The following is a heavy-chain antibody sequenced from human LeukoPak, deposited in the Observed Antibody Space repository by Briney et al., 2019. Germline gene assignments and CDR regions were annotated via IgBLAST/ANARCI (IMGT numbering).Heavy chain of an antibody. CDR1: GFTFSSYG. CDR2: ISYDGSNK. CDR3: AKGSAAAGTGYFDY. J-gene: IGHJ4*02. Sequence: GGSLRLSCAASGFTFSSYGMHWVRQAPGKGLEWVAVISYDGSNKYYADSVKGRFTISRDNSKNTLYLQMNSLRAEDTAVYYCAKGSAAAGTGYFDYWGQGTLVTVSS. V-gene: IGHV3-30*18. D-gene: IGHD6-13*01.